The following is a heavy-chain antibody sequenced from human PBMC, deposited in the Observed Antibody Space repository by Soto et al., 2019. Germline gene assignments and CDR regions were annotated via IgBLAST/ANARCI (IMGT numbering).Heavy chain of an antibody. CDR3: AREGRGRDGYNYFDYFGMDV. V-gene: IGHV3-33*01. CDR2: IWYEGSNK. D-gene: IGHD5-12*01. J-gene: IGHJ6*02. Sequence: QVQLVESGGGVVQPGRSLRLSCAASGFTFSSYGMHWVRQAPGKGLEWVAVIWYEGSNKYYADSVKGRFTISRDNSKNTLYLQMNSRRAEDTAVYYCAREGRGRDGYNYFDYFGMDVWGQGTTVTVSS. CDR1: GFTFSSYG.